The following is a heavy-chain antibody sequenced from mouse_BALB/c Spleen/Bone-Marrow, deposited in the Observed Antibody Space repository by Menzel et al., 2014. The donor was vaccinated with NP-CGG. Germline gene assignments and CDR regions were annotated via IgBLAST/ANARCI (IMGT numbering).Heavy chain of an antibody. CDR1: GFTFSGYA. CDR3: TRGRRDYGWYFDV. V-gene: IGHV5-6-5*01. D-gene: IGHD2-4*01. J-gene: IGHJ1*01. CDR2: ISNGGST. Sequence: EVKLVESGGDLVKPGGSLKLSCAASGFTFSGYAMSWVRPTPEKRLEWVASISNGGSTYYPDSVKGRFTISRDNARNILYLQMTSLRSEDTAMYYCTRGRRDYGWYFDVWGAGTTVTVSS.